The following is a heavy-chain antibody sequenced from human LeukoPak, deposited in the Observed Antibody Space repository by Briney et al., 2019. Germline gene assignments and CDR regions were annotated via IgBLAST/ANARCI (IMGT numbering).Heavy chain of an antibody. CDR1: GYTFTIYG. D-gene: IGHD3-16*01. CDR2: ISTYKGHT. CDR3: ARDGGYFDY. Sequence: ASVNVSCKASGYTFTIYGISWVRQAPGQGLEWMGWISTYKGHTIYAQKLQGRVTMTTDTYTSTAYRGLRGLRSDDTAVYYCARDGGYFDYWGQGTLVTVSS. V-gene: IGHV1-18*01. J-gene: IGHJ4*02.